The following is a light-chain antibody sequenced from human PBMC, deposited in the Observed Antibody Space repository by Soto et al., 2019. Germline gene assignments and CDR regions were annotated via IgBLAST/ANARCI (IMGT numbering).Light chain of an antibody. CDR2: GAS. CDR1: QNVRTN. J-gene: IGKJ2*01. Sequence: EIVMTQSPATLSVSPGERATLSCWASQNVRTNLAWYQQKPGQAPRRLIYGASTRATGVPARFSGSGSGTAFTLTISSLQSEDFAIYFCQQYNDWPPVYTFGQGTKLEIK. V-gene: IGKV3-15*01. CDR3: QQYNDWPPVYT.